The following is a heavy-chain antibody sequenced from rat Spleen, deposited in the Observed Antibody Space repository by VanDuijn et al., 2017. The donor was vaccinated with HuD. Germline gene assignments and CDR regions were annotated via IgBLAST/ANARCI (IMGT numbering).Heavy chain of an antibody. D-gene: IGHD1-9*01. J-gene: IGHJ2*01. Sequence: EVQLVESGGGLVQPGRSMKLSCVASGFTFSNCDMAWVRQAPKKGLEWVATISSDGGRNFYRDSVKGRFTISRDNAKSTLSLQMDSLRSEDTATYYCARRHYGYTDYFDYWGQGVMVTVSS. CDR2: ISSDGGRN. CDR1: GFTFSNCD. CDR3: ARRHYGYTDYFDY. V-gene: IGHV5-25*01.